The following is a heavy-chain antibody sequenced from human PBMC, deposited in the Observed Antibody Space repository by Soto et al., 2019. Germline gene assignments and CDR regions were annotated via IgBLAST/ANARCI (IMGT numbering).Heavy chain of an antibody. D-gene: IGHD6-19*01. Sequence: SETLSLTCAVSGGSISSGGYSWSWIRQPPGKGLGWIGYIYYSGSTYYNPSLKSRVTISVDTSKNQFSLKLSSVTAADTAVYYCARESSGWTCDYWGQGTLVTVS. CDR1: GGSISSGGYS. J-gene: IGHJ4*02. CDR2: IYYSGST. CDR3: ARESSGWTCDY. V-gene: IGHV4-30-2*05.